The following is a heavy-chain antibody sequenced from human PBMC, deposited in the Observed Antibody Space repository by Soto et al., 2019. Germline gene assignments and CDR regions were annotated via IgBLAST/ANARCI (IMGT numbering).Heavy chain of an antibody. D-gene: IGHD3-3*01. V-gene: IGHV3-48*01. CDR3: ARDYNDFWSCHYDD. CDR2: ISSSSFTI. Sequence: EVHLVESGGRLVQPGGSLRLSCAASGFRFSDYSMNWVRQAPGRGLEWVSYISSSSFTIHYADSVEGRFAISRDNAKNSQYMEMNSLRVEDTGVYYCARDYNDFWSCHYDDWGQGALVTVSS. CDR1: GFRFSDYS. J-gene: IGHJ4*02.